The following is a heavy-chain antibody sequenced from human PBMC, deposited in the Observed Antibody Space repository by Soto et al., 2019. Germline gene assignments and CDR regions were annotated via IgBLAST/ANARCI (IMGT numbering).Heavy chain of an antibody. CDR1: GGSFKSGSYF. Sequence: QVYLQESGPGRLKPSETLSLTCTVSGGSFKSGSYFWSWIRQPPGKGLEWIGYVYHTGRTSYNPSFKGRVSISMDTSKNQFSLDLDSVTAADTAVYFCARDFDYFDNWGQGTLVTVSS. D-gene: IGHD3-3*01. CDR2: VYHTGRT. CDR3: ARDFDYFDN. V-gene: IGHV4-61*01. J-gene: IGHJ4*02.